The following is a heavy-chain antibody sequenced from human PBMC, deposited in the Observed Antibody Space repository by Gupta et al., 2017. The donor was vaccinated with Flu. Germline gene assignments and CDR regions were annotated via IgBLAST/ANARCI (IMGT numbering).Heavy chain of an antibody. CDR1: GFPFSDRY. Sequence: VQLVESGGGLVQPGGSLRFSCAASGFPFSDRYIDWLRQAPGKGLVWVGRTRNKAISDATEYAASVKGRFTISRDDSKNSLYLQINSLITVDTALYYWSRGGIAALYYFDYWGQGTLVTGAS. V-gene: IGHV3-72*01. CDR2: TRNKAISDAT. D-gene: IGHD6-6*01. CDR3: SRGGIAALYYFDY. J-gene: IGHJ4*02.